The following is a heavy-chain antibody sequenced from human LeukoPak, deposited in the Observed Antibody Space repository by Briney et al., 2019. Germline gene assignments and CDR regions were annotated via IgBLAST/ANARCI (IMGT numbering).Heavy chain of an antibody. J-gene: IGHJ4*02. V-gene: IGHV1-2*02. CDR1: GYTFTGYY. D-gene: IGHD6-19*01. CDR3: AKGSVTGGWYLNLGQ. Sequence: GASVTVSCKASGYTFTGYYLHWVRQAPGQGLEWMGWVTPNSGCTNYARKLQGRVTMTRHTSIGTDYMELSVMTSDDTAVYYCAKGSVTGGWYLNLGQWGQGTLVTVSS. CDR2: VTPNSGCT.